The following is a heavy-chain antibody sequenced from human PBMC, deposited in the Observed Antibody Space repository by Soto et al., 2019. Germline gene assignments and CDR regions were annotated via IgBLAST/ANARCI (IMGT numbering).Heavy chain of an antibody. J-gene: IGHJ6*02. CDR1: GFTFSSYS. CDR2: ISSSSSTI. CDR3: ACPTTDRSGSGSTGMDV. Sequence: GGSLRLSCAASGFTFSSYSMNCVRQAPGKGLAWVSYISSSSSTIYYADSVKGRFTISRDNAENTLYLQVNSQRAEDTAVYYCACPTTDRSGSGSTGMDVWGQGTTVTVSS. D-gene: IGHD3-10*01. V-gene: IGHV3-48*01.